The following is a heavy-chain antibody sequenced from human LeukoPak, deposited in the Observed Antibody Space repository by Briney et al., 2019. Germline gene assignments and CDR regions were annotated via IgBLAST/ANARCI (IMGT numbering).Heavy chain of an antibody. CDR3: ARAVEWELLGAWDY. V-gene: IGHV4-59*01. J-gene: IGHJ4*02. CDR1: GGSISSYY. D-gene: IGHD1-26*01. CDR2: IYYSGST. Sequence: SETLSLTCTVSGGSISSYYWSWIRQPPGKGLERIGYIYYSGSTNYNPSLKSRVTISVDTSKNQFSLKLSSVTAADTAVYYCARAVEWELLGAWDYWGQGTLVTVSS.